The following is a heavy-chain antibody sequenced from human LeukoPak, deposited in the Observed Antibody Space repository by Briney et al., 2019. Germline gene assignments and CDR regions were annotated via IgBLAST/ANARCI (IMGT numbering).Heavy chain of an antibody. D-gene: IGHD6-13*01. V-gene: IGHV3-9*03. CDR2: ISWNSGSI. CDR3: AKDSGSSWYGDAFDI. Sequence: SLRLSCAASGFTFSDYYMSWIRQAPGKGLEWVSGISWNSGSIGYADSVKGRFTISRDNAKNSLYLQMNSLRAEDMALYYCAKDSGSSWYGDAFDIWGQGTMVSVSS. J-gene: IGHJ3*02. CDR1: GFTFSDYY.